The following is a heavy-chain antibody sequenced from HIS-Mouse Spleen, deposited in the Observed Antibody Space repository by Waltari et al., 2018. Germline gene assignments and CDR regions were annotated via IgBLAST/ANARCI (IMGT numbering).Heavy chain of an antibody. V-gene: IGHV3-30-3*01. CDR2: ISYDESQK. J-gene: IGHJ4*02. CDR1: GFPFSSYA. D-gene: IGHD3-3*01. Sequence: QVQLVESGGGVVQPGRSLRLSWAASGFPFSSYAMHWVRQAPGKRREWMAVISYDESQKYYADTVKGRFTISRDNSKNTLYLQMNSLRAEDTAVYYCARDFSHPVDYWGQGTLVTVSS. CDR3: ARDFSHPVDY.